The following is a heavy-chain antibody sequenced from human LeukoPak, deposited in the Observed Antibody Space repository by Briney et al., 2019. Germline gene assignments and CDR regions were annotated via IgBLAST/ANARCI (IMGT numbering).Heavy chain of an antibody. J-gene: IGHJ5*02. V-gene: IGHV3-74*01. CDR1: GFTFSSSW. Sequence: GGSLRLSCAASGFTFSSSWMHWVRQAPGKGLVWVSRIKNDGTSITYADSVKGRFTISRDNAKDTLYLQMSSLRVEDTAVYFCVTNVRWFDPWGQGTLVTVSS. CDR3: VTNVRWFDP. CDR2: IKNDGTSI.